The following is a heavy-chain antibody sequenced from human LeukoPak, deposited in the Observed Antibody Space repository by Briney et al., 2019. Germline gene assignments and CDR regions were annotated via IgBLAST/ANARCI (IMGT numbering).Heavy chain of an antibody. CDR3: AKAPHCPNDVCRYFDY. J-gene: IGHJ4*02. D-gene: IGHD2-8*01. CDR1: GFTFTTYP. V-gene: IGHV3-23*01. Sequence: RGSLRLSCAASGFTFTTYPMSWVRQAPGKGLEWVSAISASGGGTYYADSVKGRFTISRDNSRSTVFLQMSSLRAEDTAVYYCAKAPHCPNDVCRYFDYWGQGILVTVSS. CDR2: ISASGGGT.